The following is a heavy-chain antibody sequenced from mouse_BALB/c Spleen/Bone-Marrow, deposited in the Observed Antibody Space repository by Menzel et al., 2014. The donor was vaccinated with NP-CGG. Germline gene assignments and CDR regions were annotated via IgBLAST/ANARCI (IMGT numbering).Heavy chain of an antibody. CDR1: GYTFTTYW. J-gene: IGHJ3*01. CDR2: INPSTGYI. CDR3: ATYVGFAF. V-gene: IGHV1-7*01. D-gene: IGHD1-1*01. Sequence: QVQLQQSGAELAKPGASVKMSCKASGYTFTTYWMHWVKQRPGQGLEWIGYINPSTGYIEYNQKFKDKATLTADKSSSTAYMQLSSLTSEDSAVYYCATYVGFAFWGRGTLVTVSA.